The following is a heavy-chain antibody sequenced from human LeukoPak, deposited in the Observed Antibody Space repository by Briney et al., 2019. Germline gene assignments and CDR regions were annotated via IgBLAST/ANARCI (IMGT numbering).Heavy chain of an antibody. CDR2: ISTYDDNI. D-gene: IGHD6-6*01. J-gene: IGHJ5*02. V-gene: IGHV1-18*01. Sequence: ASVKVSCKASGYTFTTYGLSWVRQAPGQGLEWLGWISTYDDNIKYAQSLQGRLTLTIDTSTSTAYMELRSLTSDDTAVYYCARDRGSIAALNWFDPWGQGTLVTVSS. CDR3: ARDRGSIAALNWFDP. CDR1: GYTFTTYG.